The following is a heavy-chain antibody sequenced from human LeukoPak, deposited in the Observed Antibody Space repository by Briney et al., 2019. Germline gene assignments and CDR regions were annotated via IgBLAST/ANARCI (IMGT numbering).Heavy chain of an antibody. J-gene: IGHJ4*02. V-gene: IGHV3-23*01. Sequence: GGSLRLSCAASGFTFSSYAMSWVRQAPGKGLEWVSAISGSGGSTYYADSVKGRFTISRDNSKNTLYLQMNSLRAEDTAVYYCARVTYGSGTYGAFDYWGQGTLVTVSS. CDR2: ISGSGGST. CDR1: GFTFSSYA. CDR3: ARVTYGSGTYGAFDY. D-gene: IGHD3-10*01.